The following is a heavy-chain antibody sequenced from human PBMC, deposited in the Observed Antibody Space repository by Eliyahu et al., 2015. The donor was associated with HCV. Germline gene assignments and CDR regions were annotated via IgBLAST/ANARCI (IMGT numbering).Heavy chain of an antibody. Sequence: EVQLVESGGGLVKPGGSLRXSCAASGFTFXSXSMNWVRQAPGKGLEWVSSISSSSSYIYYADSVKGRFTISRDNAKNSLYLQMNSLRAEDTAVYYCARDLKGVSGHPFYYGMDVWGQGTTVTVSS. J-gene: IGHJ6*02. CDR2: ISSSSSYI. D-gene: IGHD3-3*01. CDR1: GFTFXSXS. V-gene: IGHV3-21*01. CDR3: ARDLKGVSGHPFYYGMDV.